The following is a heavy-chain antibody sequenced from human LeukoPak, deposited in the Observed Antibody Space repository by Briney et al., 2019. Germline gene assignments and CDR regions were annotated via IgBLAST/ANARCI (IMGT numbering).Heavy chain of an antibody. J-gene: IGHJ6*03. V-gene: IGHV3-53*01. D-gene: IGHD1-1*01. CDR2: IYSGGST. CDR1: GFTVSSNY. Sequence: GGSLRLSCAGSGFTVSSNYMSWVRQAPGEGLEWVSVIYSGGSTYYADSVKGRFTISRDNSKNTLYLQMNSLRAEDTAVYYCARDSDLTTSRYMDVWGKGTPVTVSS. CDR3: ARDSDLTTSRYMDV.